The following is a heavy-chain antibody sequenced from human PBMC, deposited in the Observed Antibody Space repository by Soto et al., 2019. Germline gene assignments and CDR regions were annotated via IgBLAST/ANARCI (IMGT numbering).Heavy chain of an antibody. D-gene: IGHD2-2*01. CDR1: GGSISNYY. Sequence: SETLSLTCIVSGGSISNYYWSWIRQPPGKGLEWIGYIYYAGTTTYNPSLQSRVSISLDTSKNEVSLKLTSVTAADTAVYFCARLGAFYQAMDSWGQGTLVTVSS. V-gene: IGHV4-59*08. CDR3: ARLGAFYQAMDS. CDR2: IYYAGTT. J-gene: IGHJ1*01.